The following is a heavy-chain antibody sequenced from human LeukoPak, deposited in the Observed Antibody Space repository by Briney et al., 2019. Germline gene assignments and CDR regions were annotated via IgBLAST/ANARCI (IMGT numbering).Heavy chain of an antibody. D-gene: IGHD3-3*01. V-gene: IGHV1-18*01. CDR1: GYTFTSYG. CDR2: ISAYNGNT. Sequence: ASVKVSCKASGYTFTSYGISWVRQAPGQGLEWMGWISAYNGNTNYAQKLQGRVTMTTDTSTSTAYMELRSLRSDDTAVYYCASKIRHQYYDFWSGYYRGDYWGQGTLVTVSS. CDR3: ASKIRHQYYDFWSGYYRGDY. J-gene: IGHJ4*02.